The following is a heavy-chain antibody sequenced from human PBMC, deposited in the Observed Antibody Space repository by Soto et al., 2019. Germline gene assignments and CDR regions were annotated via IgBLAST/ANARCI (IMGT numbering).Heavy chain of an antibody. CDR3: AKDLLPNTVTTCGS. Sequence: QVQLVESGGGAVQPGRSLRLSCAASGFTFDSHGMHWVRQAPGKGLEWVAVISSDGNNKYDADSLKGRFTISRDNFNNILYLQMSSLRAEDTAVSYFAKDLLPNTVTTCGSWGQGTLVTVSS. J-gene: IGHJ5*02. CDR2: ISSDGNNK. V-gene: IGHV3-30*18. CDR1: GFTFDSHG. D-gene: IGHD4-17*01.